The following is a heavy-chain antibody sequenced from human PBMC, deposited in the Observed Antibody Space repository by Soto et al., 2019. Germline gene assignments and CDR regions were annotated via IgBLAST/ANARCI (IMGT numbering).Heavy chain of an antibody. Sequence: QVQLQQWGAGLVKPSETLSLSCAVYGQSFSGHSWAWIRQPPGKGLEWSGEINESGSTYYNPSLKSRVTIPTDTSKNQFSLKLSSVSAADTAAYFCARGSGIVALPGELEDVKYDYWGQGTLVNVSS. J-gene: IGHJ4*02. CDR3: ARGSGIVALPGELEDVKYDY. CDR2: INESGST. D-gene: IGHD1-1*01. CDR1: GQSFSGHS. V-gene: IGHV4-34*01.